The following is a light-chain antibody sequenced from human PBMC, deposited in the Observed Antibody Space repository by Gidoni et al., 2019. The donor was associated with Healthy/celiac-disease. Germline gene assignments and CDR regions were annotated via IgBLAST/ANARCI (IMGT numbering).Light chain of an antibody. CDR1: SSNIGSNT. CDR3: AAWDDSLNVLYV. J-gene: IGLJ1*01. Sequence: SVLTQPPSASGTPGQRVTISCSGSSSNIGSNTVNWYQQLPGTAPKLLIYSNNQRPSGVPDRFSGSKSGTSASLAISGLQSEDEADYYCAAWDDSLNVLYVFGTGTKVTVL. V-gene: IGLV1-44*01. CDR2: SNN.